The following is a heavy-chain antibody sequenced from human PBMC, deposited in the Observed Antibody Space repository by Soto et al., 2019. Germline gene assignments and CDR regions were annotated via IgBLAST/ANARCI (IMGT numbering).Heavy chain of an antibody. Sequence: GGSLRLSCAASGFTFSSYGMHWVRQAPGKGLEWVAVISYDGSNKYYADSVKGRFTISRDNSKNTLYLQMNGLRAEDTAVYYCAKDPGADYYFDYWGQGT. J-gene: IGHJ4*02. CDR3: AKDPGADYYFDY. D-gene: IGHD1-26*01. V-gene: IGHV3-30*18. CDR1: GFTFSSYG. CDR2: ISYDGSNK.